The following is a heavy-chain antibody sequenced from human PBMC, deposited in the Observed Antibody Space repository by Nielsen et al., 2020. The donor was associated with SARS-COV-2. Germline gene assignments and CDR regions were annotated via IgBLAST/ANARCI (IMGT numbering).Heavy chain of an antibody. CDR2: IFYSGYT. CDR1: GGSISSSDYY. CDR3: ARGLHYYDSSGYHFDY. Sequence: SETLSLTCTVSGGSISSSDYYWGWIRQPPGTGLEWIGSIFYSGYTNYNPSLKSRVTISVDTSKNQFSLKLSSVTAADTAVYYCARGLHYYDSSGYHFDYWGQGTLVTVSS. D-gene: IGHD3-22*01. V-gene: IGHV4-39*07. J-gene: IGHJ4*02.